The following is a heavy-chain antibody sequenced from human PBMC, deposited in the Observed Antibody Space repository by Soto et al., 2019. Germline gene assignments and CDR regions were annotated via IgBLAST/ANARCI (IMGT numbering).Heavy chain of an antibody. D-gene: IGHD6-13*01. V-gene: IGHV3-15*07. CDR1: GFTFSNAW. J-gene: IGHJ4*02. Sequence: PGGSLRLSCAASGFTFSNAWINWVRQAPGKGLEWVGRIKSKTDGGTTDFAATVKGRFAISRDDSKNMVYLQMNSLRAEDTAVYYCAKDPQQLIVYFDYWGQGTQVTVSS. CDR2: IKSKTDGGTT. CDR3: AKDPQQLIVYFDY.